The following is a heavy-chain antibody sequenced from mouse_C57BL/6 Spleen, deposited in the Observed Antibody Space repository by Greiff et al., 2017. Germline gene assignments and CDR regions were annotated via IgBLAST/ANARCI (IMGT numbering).Heavy chain of an antibody. CDR3: ARGYYYGSSSAWFAY. D-gene: IGHD1-1*01. J-gene: IGHJ3*01. CDR2: IDPSDSYT. V-gene: IGHV1-59*01. CDR1: GYTFTSYW. Sequence: VKLQQPGAELVRPGTSVKLSCKASGYTFTSYWMHWVKQRPGQGLEWIGVIDPSDSYTNYNQKFKGKATLTVDTSSSTAYMQLSSLTSEDSAVYYCARGYYYGSSSAWFAYWGQGTLVTVSA.